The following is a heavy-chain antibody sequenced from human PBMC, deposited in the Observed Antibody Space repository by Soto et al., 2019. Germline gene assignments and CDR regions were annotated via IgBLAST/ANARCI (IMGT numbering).Heavy chain of an antibody. D-gene: IGHD3-3*01. V-gene: IGHV4-34*01. CDR2: INHSGST. Sequence: QVQLQQCGAGLLKPSETLSLTCSVYGGSFSGYYWSWIRQPPGKGLEWIGEINHSGSTNYNPSLKSRVTISVDTSKNQCSLKLSSVTAADTAVYYCARGQEYYDFWSGYHSQYNWFDPGGQGTLVTVSS. CDR1: GGSFSGYY. CDR3: ARGQEYYDFWSGYHSQYNWFDP. J-gene: IGHJ5*02.